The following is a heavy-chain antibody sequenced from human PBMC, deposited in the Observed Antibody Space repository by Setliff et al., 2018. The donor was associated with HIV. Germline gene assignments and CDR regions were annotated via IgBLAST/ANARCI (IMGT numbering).Heavy chain of an antibody. CDR1: GFTFSSYG. CDR3: AKEGYYGSGSYHVYYFDY. J-gene: IGHJ4*02. D-gene: IGHD3-10*01. Sequence: GGSLRLSCAASGFTFSSYGMHWVRQAPGKGLEWVAVISYDGSNKYYADSVKGRFTISRDNSKNTLYLQMNSLRAEDTAVYYCAKEGYYGSGSYHVYYFDYWGQGTLVTVSS. CDR2: ISYDGSNK. V-gene: IGHV3-30*19.